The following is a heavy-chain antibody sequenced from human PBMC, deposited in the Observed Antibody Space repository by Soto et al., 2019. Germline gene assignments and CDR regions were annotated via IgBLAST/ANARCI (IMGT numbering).Heavy chain of an antibody. CDR1: GYSISSGCY. J-gene: IGHJ6*02. CDR3: ARVGALYDFWSGYYGMDV. Sequence: SETLSLTCAVSGYSISSGCYWGWIRQPPGKGLEWIGSIYHSGSTYYNPSLKSRVTISVDTSKNQFSLKLSSVTAADTAVYYCARVGALYDFWSGYYGMDVWGQGTTVTVSS. D-gene: IGHD3-3*01. V-gene: IGHV4-38-2*01. CDR2: IYHSGST.